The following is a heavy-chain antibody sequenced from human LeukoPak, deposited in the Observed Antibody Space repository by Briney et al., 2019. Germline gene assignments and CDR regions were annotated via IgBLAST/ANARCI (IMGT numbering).Heavy chain of an antibody. J-gene: IGHJ4*02. CDR3: ARNYYSKWDFDY. CDR2: ISAYNGNI. CDR1: GYTFTSYG. V-gene: IGHV1-18*01. D-gene: IGHD3-10*01. Sequence: ASVKVSCKASGYTFTSYGISWVRQAPGQGLEWMGWISAYNGNINYAQKLQGRVTMTTDTSTSTAYMELRSLRSDDTAVYYCARNYYSKWDFDYWGQGTLVTVSS.